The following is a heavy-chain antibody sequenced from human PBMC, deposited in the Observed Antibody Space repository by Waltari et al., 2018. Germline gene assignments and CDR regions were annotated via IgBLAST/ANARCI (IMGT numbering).Heavy chain of an antibody. CDR2: MYDSGST. CDR3: VRHARTTSGGKHFDH. CDR1: GDSISSSSYY. V-gene: IGHV4-39*01. Sequence: QLQLQESGPGLVKASETLSLTCTVSGDSISSSSYYWGWVRQPPGKGLEWIGIMYDSGSTYYNPSLKSRVTISGDTSKSQFSLKLSSVTAADTSMYYCVRHARTTSGGKHFDHWGQGMLVTVSP. J-gene: IGHJ4*02. D-gene: IGHD2-15*01.